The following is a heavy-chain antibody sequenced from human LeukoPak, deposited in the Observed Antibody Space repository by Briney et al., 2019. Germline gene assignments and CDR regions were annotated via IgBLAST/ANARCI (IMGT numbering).Heavy chain of an antibody. Sequence: TSETLSLTCTVSGGPISSYYWSWIPQPPGKGLEWIGYIYYSGSTNYNPSLKSRVTISVDTSKNQFSLKLSSVTAANTAVYYCARLSYDYGVDYWGQGTLVTVSS. CDR2: IYYSGST. V-gene: IGHV4-59*08. J-gene: IGHJ4*02. D-gene: IGHD3-10*01. CDR3: ARLSYDYGVDY. CDR1: GGPISSYY.